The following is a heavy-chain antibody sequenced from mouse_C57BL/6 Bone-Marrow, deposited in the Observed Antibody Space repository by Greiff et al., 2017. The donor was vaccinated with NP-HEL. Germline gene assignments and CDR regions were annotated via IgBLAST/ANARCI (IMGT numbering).Heavy chain of an antibody. CDR3: ARGAIYYGAMDY. J-gene: IGHJ4*01. V-gene: IGHV1-82*01. D-gene: IGHD2-1*01. Sequence: VKLMESGPELVKPGASVKISCKASGYAFSSSWMNWVKQRPGKGLEWIGRIYPGDGDTNYNGKFKGKATLTADKSSSTAYMQLSSLTSEDSAVYFCARGAIYYGAMDYWGQGTSVTVSS. CDR1: GYAFSSSW. CDR2: IYPGDGDT.